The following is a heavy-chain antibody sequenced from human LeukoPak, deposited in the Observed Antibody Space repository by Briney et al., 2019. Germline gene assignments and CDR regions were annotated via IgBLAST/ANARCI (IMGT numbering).Heavy chain of an antibody. CDR3: ARLSQTPDYYSNGGYYYLGY. CDR1: RYTFTSYD. D-gene: IGHD3-22*01. V-gene: IGHV1-8*01. J-gene: IGHJ4*02. Sequence: ASVKVSCKASRYTFTSYDINWVREAAGQRLEWMGWMNPNTGRTGFAQKFQGRLTMTRDASISTAYTELSSLRSDDTAVYYCARLSQTPDYYSNGGYYYLGYWGQGTPVTVSS. CDR2: MNPNTGRT.